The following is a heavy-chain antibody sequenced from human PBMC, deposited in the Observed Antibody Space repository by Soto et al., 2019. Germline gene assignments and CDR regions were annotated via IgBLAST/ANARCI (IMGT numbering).Heavy chain of an antibody. D-gene: IGHD3-22*01. CDR3: ARVPYYDGSGPADAFDI. V-gene: IGHV4-59*01. Sequence: QVQLQESGPGLVKPSETLSLTCSVSGGSIRTYFWNWIRQSPGKGLEWIGDIYYSGSTKYNPSLKGPVTISVDTSKSQFSLKLRSATAEDTDVYYCARVPYYDGSGPADAFDIWGQGKMVTVSS. J-gene: IGHJ3*02. CDR2: IYYSGST. CDR1: GGSIRTYF.